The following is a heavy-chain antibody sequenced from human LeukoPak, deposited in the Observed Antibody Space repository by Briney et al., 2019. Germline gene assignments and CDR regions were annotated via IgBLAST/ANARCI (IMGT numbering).Heavy chain of an antibody. V-gene: IGHV4-59*01. Sequence: SETLSLTCTVSGGSISSYYWGWIRQPPGKGLEWIGYIYYSGSTNYKPSLKSRVTISVDTSKNQFSLKLSSVTAADTAVYYCARTVYYYDSSGYYPGHYYYYYYMDVWGKGTTVTISS. CDR3: ARTVYYYDSSGYYPGHYYYYYYMDV. CDR2: IYYSGST. CDR1: GGSISSYY. J-gene: IGHJ6*03. D-gene: IGHD3-22*01.